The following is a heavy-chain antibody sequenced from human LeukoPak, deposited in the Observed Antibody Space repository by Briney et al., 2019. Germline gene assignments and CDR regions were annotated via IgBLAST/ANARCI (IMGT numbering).Heavy chain of an antibody. CDR2: ISGSGGGT. CDR1: GFTFSSYA. D-gene: IGHD2-8*01. V-gene: IGHV3-23*01. Sequence: SGGSLRLSCAASGFTFSSYAMSWVRQAPGKGLEWVSAISGSGGGTYYADSVKGRFTISRDNSKNTLYLQMNSLRAEDTAVYYCARDGNYCTNGVCYKGAFDIWGQGTMVTVSS. CDR3: ARDGNYCTNGVCYKGAFDI. J-gene: IGHJ3*02.